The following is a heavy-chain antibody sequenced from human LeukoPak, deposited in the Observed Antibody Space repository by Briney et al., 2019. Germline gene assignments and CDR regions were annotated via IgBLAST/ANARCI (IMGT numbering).Heavy chain of an antibody. D-gene: IGHD6-19*01. CDR1: GFTFSSYW. V-gene: IGHV3-74*01. CDR2: INSDGSST. J-gene: IGHJ4*02. Sequence: GGSLRLSCAASGFTFSSYWMHWVRQAPGKGLVWVSRINSDGSSTSYADSVKGRFTISRDNAKNTLYLQMNSLRAEDTAVYYCARGGSSGWYRKFFDYWGQGTLVTVSS. CDR3: ARGGSSGWYRKFFDY.